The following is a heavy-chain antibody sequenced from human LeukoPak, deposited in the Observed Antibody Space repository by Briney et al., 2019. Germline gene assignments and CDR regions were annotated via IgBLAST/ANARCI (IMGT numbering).Heavy chain of an antibody. CDR2: IYYSGST. CDR1: DGSISSYY. Sequence: SETLSLTCTVSDGSISSYYWSWIRQPPGKGLEWIGYIYYSGSTNYNPPLKSRVTISVDTSKNQFSLKLSSVTAADTAVYYCARGGAHSSSWYANWFDPWGQGTLVTVSS. J-gene: IGHJ5*02. V-gene: IGHV4-59*12. CDR3: ARGGAHSSSWYANWFDP. D-gene: IGHD6-13*01.